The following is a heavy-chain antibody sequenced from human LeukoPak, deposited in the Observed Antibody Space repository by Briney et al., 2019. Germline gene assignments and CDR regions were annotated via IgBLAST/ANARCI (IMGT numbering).Heavy chain of an antibody. J-gene: IGHJ4*02. D-gene: IGHD3-22*01. CDR2: FDPEDGET. CDR1: GYTLTELS. V-gene: IGHV1-24*01. Sequence: ASVKVSCKVSGYTLTELSMHWVRQAPGKGLEWMGGFDPEDGETIYVQKFQGRVTMTEDTSTDTTYMELGSLRSEDTAVYCCATVSRHYSDSSDYYPSYFDFWGQGTLVTVSA. CDR3: ATVSRHYSDSSDYYPSYFDF.